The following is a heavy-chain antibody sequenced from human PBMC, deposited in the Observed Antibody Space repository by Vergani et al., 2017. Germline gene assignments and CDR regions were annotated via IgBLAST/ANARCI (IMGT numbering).Heavy chain of an antibody. CDR3: ARAETHQIVGFDY. D-gene: IGHD2/OR15-2a*01. CDR2: IKSDGSIT. Sequence: DVHLAESGGGFFQPGGSLRLSCSASGFSFNSYWMHWVRQVPGKGLLWVSRIKSDGSITAYADSVKGRFTISRDNSKNTVYLQMNSLRAEDTAVYYCARAETHQIVGFDYWGQGTLVTVSS. V-gene: IGHV3-74*03. J-gene: IGHJ4*02. CDR1: GFSFNSYW.